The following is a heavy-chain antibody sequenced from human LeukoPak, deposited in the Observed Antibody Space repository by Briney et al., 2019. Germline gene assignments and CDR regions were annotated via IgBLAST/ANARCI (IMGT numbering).Heavy chain of an antibody. CDR1: GFSISSYA. V-gene: IGHV3-23*01. CDR2: ISGSGENT. Sequence: GGSLRLSCAAPGFSISSYAMSWVRQAPGKGLEWVSSISGSGENTYYAGSVKGRFTISRDTSKNTLYLQMNSLRAEDTAVYYCAREAYSGSYYWFDPWGQGTLVTVSS. CDR3: AREAYSGSYYWFDP. D-gene: IGHD1-26*01. J-gene: IGHJ5*02.